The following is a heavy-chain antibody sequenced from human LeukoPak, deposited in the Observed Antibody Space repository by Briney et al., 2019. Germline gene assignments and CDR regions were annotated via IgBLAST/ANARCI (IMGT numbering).Heavy chain of an antibody. CDR3: AKAGIGVVGYFDY. J-gene: IGHJ4*02. CDR1: GFTFSSYA. V-gene: IGHV3-23*01. Sequence: GGSLRLSCAASGFTFSSYAMSWVRQAPGKGLEWVSAISGSGGSTYYADSVKGRFTISRDNSKNTLYLQMNSLRDEDTALYYCAKAGIGVVGYFDYWGQGTLVTVSS. D-gene: IGHD6-19*01. CDR2: ISGSGGST.